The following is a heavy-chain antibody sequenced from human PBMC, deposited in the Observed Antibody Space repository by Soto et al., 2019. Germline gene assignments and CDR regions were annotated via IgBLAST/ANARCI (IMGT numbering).Heavy chain of an antibody. V-gene: IGHV4-4*02. Sequence: QVQVQESGPGLVKPSGTLSLTCAVSGGSINNNFWSWVRQPPGKGLEWIGEIYQTGSINYNPSLRSRVTISVDKSKNQVSLKVDSVTAADTAFYYCVRGNDNYDFWNNWSLDPWGQGTLVTVSS. CDR2: IYQTGSI. CDR1: GGSINNNFW. J-gene: IGHJ5*02. D-gene: IGHD3-3*01. CDR3: VRGNDNYDFWNNWSLDP.